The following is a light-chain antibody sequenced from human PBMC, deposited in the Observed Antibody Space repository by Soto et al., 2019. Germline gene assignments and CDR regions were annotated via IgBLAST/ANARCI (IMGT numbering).Light chain of an antibody. Sequence: EIALTQSPGTLSLSTGERANIACRARQSLSTMYLAWYQHKPGQAPRLLIYGASSRATPIPDRFSGSGSGTDFTLTISRLEHEDFAVYYCQKYGSSPTFGQGTRLEIK. CDR1: QSLSTMY. CDR3: QKYGSSPT. CDR2: GAS. J-gene: IGKJ5*01. V-gene: IGKV3-20*01.